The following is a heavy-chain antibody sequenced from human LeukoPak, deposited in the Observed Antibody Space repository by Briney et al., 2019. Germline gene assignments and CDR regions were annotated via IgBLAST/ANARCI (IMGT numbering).Heavy chain of an antibody. V-gene: IGHV3-21*01. CDR1: GFTFSSYS. CDR3: ARTIATGHFQH. CDR2: ISSSSSYI. Sequence: GGSLRLSCAASGFTFSSYSMNWVRQAPGKGLEWVSSISSSSSYIYYADSVKGRFTISRDNAKNSLYLQINSLRAEDTAVYYCARTIATGHFQHWGQGTLVTVSS. J-gene: IGHJ1*01. D-gene: IGHD3-9*01.